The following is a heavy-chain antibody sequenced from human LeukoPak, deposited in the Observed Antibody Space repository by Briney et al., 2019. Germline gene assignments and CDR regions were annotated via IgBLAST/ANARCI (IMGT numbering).Heavy chain of an antibody. D-gene: IGHD3-22*01. V-gene: IGHV4-39*07. J-gene: IGHJ5*02. CDR2: IYHSGST. CDR1: GGSISSSSYY. Sequence: SETLSLTCTVSGGSISSSSYYWGWIRQPPGKGLEWIGSIYHSGSTYYNPSLKSRVTISVDTSKNQFSLKLSSVTAADTAVYYCARGDSSGYYRGWFDPWGQGTLVTVSS. CDR3: ARGDSSGYYRGWFDP.